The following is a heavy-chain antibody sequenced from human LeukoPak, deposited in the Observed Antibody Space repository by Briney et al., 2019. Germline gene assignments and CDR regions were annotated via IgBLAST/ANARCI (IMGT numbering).Heavy chain of an antibody. J-gene: IGHJ6*03. V-gene: IGHV4-59*01. CDR3: ARSNVFVDTAMIPYYYYMDV. Sequence: SETLSLTCTVSGGSISSYYWSWIRQPPGKGLEWIGYIYCSGSTNYNPSLKSRVTMSLDTSKNQLSLKLSSVTAADTAVYYCARSNVFVDTAMIPYYYYMDVWGKGTTVTVSS. D-gene: IGHD5-18*01. CDR1: GGSISSYY. CDR2: IYCSGST.